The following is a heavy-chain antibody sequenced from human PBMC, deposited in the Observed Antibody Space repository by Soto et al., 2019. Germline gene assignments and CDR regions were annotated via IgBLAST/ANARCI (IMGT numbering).Heavy chain of an antibody. CDR2: ISKDSGGAT. V-gene: IGHV3-15*01. J-gene: IGHJ3*01. Sequence: GGSLRLSCAASGFIFRDWFMSWIRQAPGKGLEWISYISKDSGGATDYASPVKGRFAISRDDSKNMVYLQMNSLKTEDTAVYYCTADSVLTTDSGFDFWGQGTMVTVS. CDR3: TADSVLTTDSGFDF. CDR1: GFIFRDWF. D-gene: IGHD4-17*01.